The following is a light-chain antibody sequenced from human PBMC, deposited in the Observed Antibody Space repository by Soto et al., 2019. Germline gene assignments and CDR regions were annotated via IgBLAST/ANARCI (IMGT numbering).Light chain of an antibody. CDR2: DVS. V-gene: IGKV3-20*01. CDR3: QQYGTSPLT. CDR1: QSVPGSD. Sequence: EVLLTQSPGTLSMSPGDRATLSWRQSQSVPGSDVAWYQQKPGQAPRLLIYDVSSRATGTPERFSGSGSGTDFTLDIGRLETEGFAVYYCQQYGTSPLTFGGGTKVDIK. J-gene: IGKJ4*01.